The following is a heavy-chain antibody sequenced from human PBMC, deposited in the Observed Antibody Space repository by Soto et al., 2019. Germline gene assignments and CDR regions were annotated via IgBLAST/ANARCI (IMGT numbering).Heavy chain of an antibody. V-gene: IGHV4-34*01. CDR3: ARLSQYYYDSSGYWY. Sequence: QVQLQQWGAGLLKPSETLSLTCAVYGGSFSGYYWSWIRQPPGKGLEWIGEINHSGSTNYNPSLKSRVTISVDTSKNQFSLKLSSVTAADTAVYYCARLSQYYYDSSGYWYWGQGTLVTVSS. D-gene: IGHD3-22*01. CDR1: GGSFSGYY. J-gene: IGHJ4*02. CDR2: INHSGST.